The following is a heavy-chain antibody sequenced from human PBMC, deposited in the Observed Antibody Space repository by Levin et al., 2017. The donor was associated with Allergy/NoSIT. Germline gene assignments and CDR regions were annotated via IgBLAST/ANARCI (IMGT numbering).Heavy chain of an antibody. J-gene: IGHJ4*02. V-gene: IGHV3-23*01. CDR3: AKGDSGYDSWGGPFDY. CDR2: ISGSGGYT. D-gene: IGHD5-12*01. Sequence: GGSLRLSCAASGFTFSSYAMSWVRQAPGKGLEWVSAISGSGGYTYYADSVKGRFTTSRDNSKNTLYLQMNSLRAEDPAVYYCAKGDSGYDSWGGPFDYWGQGTLVTVSS. CDR1: GFTFSSYA.